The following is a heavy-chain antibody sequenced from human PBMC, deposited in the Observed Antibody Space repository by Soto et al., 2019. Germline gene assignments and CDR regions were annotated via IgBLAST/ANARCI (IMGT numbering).Heavy chain of an antibody. CDR2: IYYSGST. D-gene: IGHD3-22*01. V-gene: IGHV4-39*01. J-gene: IGHJ3*02. CDR1: GGSISSSSYY. Sequence: SETLSLTCTVSGGSISSSSYYWGWIRQPPGKGLEWIGSIYYSGSTYYNPSLKSRVTISVDTSKNQFSLKLSSVTAADEAVYYCARMVKLDSGWDAFDICGQRTMVPVSS. CDR3: ARMVKLDSGWDAFDI.